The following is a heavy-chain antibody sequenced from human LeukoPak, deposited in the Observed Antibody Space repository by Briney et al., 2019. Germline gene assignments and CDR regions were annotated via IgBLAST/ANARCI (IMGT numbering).Heavy chain of an antibody. J-gene: IGHJ4*02. Sequence: PVKVSCKASGGTFTSYAVSWVRQAPGQGLEWMGGIIPIFGTAHYAQKFQGRVTITTDESTSTAYMDLSSLRSDDTAVYYCARGYYDSSGYYYVWDYWGQGTLVTVSS. CDR3: ARGYYDSSGYYYVWDY. CDR1: GGTFTSYA. CDR2: IIPIFGTA. D-gene: IGHD3-22*01. V-gene: IGHV1-69*05.